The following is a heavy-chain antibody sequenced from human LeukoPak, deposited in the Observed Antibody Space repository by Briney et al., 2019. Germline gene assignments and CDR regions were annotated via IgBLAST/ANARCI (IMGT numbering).Heavy chain of an antibody. D-gene: IGHD3-22*01. V-gene: IGHV1-18*01. CDR1: GYTFTSYG. CDR2: ISAYNGNT. Sequence: ASVKVSCKASGYTFTSYGISRVRQAPGQGLEWMGWISAYNGNTDYAQKLQGRVTMTTDTSTSTAYMELRSLRSDDTAVYYCARDWGSSGYYLAGYWGQGTLVTVSS. J-gene: IGHJ4*02. CDR3: ARDWGSSGYYLAGY.